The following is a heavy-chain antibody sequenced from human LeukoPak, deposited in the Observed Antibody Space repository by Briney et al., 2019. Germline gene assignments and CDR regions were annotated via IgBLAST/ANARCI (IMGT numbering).Heavy chain of an antibody. CDR1: GFTFSSYA. Sequence: PGGSLRLSCAASGFTFSSYAMSWVRQAPGKGLEWVSAISGTGVNTYYADSVKGRSTISRDNFKNTLYLQINSLRAEDTAVYYCAKDRAVVATIPLDYWGQGTLVTVSS. V-gene: IGHV3-23*01. CDR2: ISGTGVNT. D-gene: IGHD5-12*01. CDR3: AKDRAVVATIPLDY. J-gene: IGHJ4*02.